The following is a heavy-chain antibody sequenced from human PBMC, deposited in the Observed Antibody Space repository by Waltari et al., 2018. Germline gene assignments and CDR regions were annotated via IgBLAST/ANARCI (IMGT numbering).Heavy chain of an antibody. CDR3: ARGHDYYFDY. CDR2: LSHSGTA. D-gene: IGHD4-17*01. J-gene: IGHJ4*02. CDR1: GDSINSANYY. V-gene: IGHV4-31*01. Sequence: QVHLQESGPGLVKPSQTLSLNCTVSGDSINSANYYWSWIRQLPVKGLEWIGYLSHSGTAYYNPSLKDLVTMSIDPSKNQSSLRLSSVTAADTAVYFCARGHDYYFDYWGQGILVAVSS.